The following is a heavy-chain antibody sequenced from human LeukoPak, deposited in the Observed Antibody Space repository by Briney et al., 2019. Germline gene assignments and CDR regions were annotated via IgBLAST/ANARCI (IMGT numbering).Heavy chain of an antibody. V-gene: IGHV5-51*03. D-gene: IGHD1-26*01. J-gene: IGHJ3*02. CDR2: IYPGDSYT. CDR1: GYSFTSYC. CDR3: ARGSGRDAFDI. Sequence: KPGESLKIFCKGSGYSFTSYCIGWVRQMPGKGLEWMGIIYPGDSYTRHSLSFQGQVTISADKSISTAYLQWSSLKATDTAMYYCARGSGRDAFDIWGQGTMVTVSS.